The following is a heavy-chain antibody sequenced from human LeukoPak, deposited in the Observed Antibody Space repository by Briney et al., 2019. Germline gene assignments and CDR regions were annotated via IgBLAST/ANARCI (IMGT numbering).Heavy chain of an antibody. CDR1: GGSFSGYY. CDR3: ARTFIAARPHYFDY. J-gene: IGHJ4*02. V-gene: IGHV4-34*01. CDR2: INHSGST. Sequence: PSETLSLTCAVYGGSFSGYYWSWIRQPPGKGLEGIGEINHSGSTNYNPSLKSRVTISVDTSKNQFSLKLSSVTAADTAVYYCARTFIAARPHYFDYWGQGTLVTVSS. D-gene: IGHD6-6*01.